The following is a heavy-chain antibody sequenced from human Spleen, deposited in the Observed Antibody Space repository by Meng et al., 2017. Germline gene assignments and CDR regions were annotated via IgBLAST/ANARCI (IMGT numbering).Heavy chain of an antibody. Sequence: QKEGAGLLKPSGTLSLPCAFSGGSISTGGDYWTWIREHPGEGLEWIGYIFYSGTTYYNPSLKSRVTISLDMSKNHFSLKLSSVTAADTAVYYCVGYNWNDWRFDPWGQGTLVTVSS. V-gene: IGHV4-31*11. CDR3: VGYNWNDWRFDP. J-gene: IGHJ5*02. D-gene: IGHD1-1*01. CDR2: IFYSGTT. CDR1: GGSISTGGDY.